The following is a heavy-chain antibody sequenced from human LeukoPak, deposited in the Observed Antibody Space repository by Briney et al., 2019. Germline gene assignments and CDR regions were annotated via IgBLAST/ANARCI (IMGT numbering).Heavy chain of an antibody. CDR2: IYSGGST. CDR1: GFTFSSYG. Sequence: GGSLRLSCAASGFTFSSYGMHWVRQAPGKGLEWVSVIYSGGSTYYADSVKGRFTISRDNSKNTLHLQMNSLRAEDTAVYYCARAGYEDLDYWGQGTLVTVSS. J-gene: IGHJ4*02. V-gene: IGHV3-NL1*01. CDR3: ARAGYEDLDY. D-gene: IGHD5-12*01.